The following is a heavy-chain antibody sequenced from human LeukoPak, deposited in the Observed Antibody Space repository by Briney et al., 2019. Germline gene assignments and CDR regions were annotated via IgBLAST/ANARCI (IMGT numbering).Heavy chain of an antibody. V-gene: IGHV3-30*18. D-gene: IGHD3-10*01. J-gene: IGHJ4*02. Sequence: GGSLRLSCAASGFTFSSYGMHWVRQAPGKGLEWVAVISYDGSNKYYADSVKGRFTISRDNSKNTLYLQMNSLRAEDTAVYYCAKALGVLLWYGEFLDYWGQGTLVTVSS. CDR1: GFTFSSYG. CDR2: ISYDGSNK. CDR3: AKALGVLLWYGEFLDY.